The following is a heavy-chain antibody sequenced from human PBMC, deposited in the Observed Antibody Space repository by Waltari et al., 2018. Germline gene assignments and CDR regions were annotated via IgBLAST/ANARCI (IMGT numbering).Heavy chain of an antibody. D-gene: IGHD2-2*01. V-gene: IGHV3-7*01. CDR3: ARVYCSSTSCYRLWGYYFDY. CDR1: GFTFSSYW. CDR2: IKQDGSEK. Sequence: EVQLVESGGGLVQPGGSLRLSCAASGFTFSSYWMSWVRQAPRKGLEWVANIKQDGSEKYYVDSVKGRFTISRDNAKNSLYLQMNSLRAEDTAVYYCARVYCSSTSCYRLWGYYFDYWGQGTLVTVSS. J-gene: IGHJ4*02.